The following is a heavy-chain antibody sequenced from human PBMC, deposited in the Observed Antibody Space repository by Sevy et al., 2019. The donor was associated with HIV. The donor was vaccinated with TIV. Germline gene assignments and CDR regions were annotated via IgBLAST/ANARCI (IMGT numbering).Heavy chain of an antibody. Sequence: ASVKVSCKVSGYTLTKLSMHWVRQAPGKGLEWMGGFDPEDGETIYAQRFQGRVTMTEDTSTDTAYMELSSLRSEDTAVYYCATGTWSGYGKWGQGTLVTVSS. D-gene: IGHD3-3*01. CDR3: ATGTWSGYGK. V-gene: IGHV1-24*01. CDR1: GYTLTKLS. CDR2: FDPEDGET. J-gene: IGHJ4*02.